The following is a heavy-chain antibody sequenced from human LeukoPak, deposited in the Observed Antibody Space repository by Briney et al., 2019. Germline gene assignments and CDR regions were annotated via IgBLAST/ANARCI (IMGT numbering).Heavy chain of an antibody. V-gene: IGHV3-23*01. Sequence: GGSLRLSCAASGFTFSSYWMHWVRQAPGKGLEWVSAISGSGGSTYYADSVKGRFTISRDNSKNTLYLQMNSLRAEDTAVYYCANSLGDYQPDYWGQGTLVTVSS. CDR1: GFTFSSYW. CDR2: ISGSGGST. CDR3: ANSLGDYQPDY. J-gene: IGHJ4*02. D-gene: IGHD4-17*01.